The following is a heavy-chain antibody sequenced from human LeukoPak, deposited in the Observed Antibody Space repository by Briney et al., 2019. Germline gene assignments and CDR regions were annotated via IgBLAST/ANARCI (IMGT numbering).Heavy chain of an antibody. CDR3: ARQFRAYNRIDY. J-gene: IGHJ4*02. Sequence: GESLKISCKGSGYSFTSYWISWVRQMPGKGLEWMGRIDPSGSYTNYSPSFQGHVTISADKSISTAYLQWSSLKASDTAMYYCARQFRAYNRIDYWGQGTLVTVSS. V-gene: IGHV5-10-1*01. CDR2: IDPSGSYT. CDR1: GYSFTSYW. D-gene: IGHD5-18*01.